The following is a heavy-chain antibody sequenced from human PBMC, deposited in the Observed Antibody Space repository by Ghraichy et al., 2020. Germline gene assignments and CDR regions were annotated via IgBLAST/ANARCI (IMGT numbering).Heavy chain of an antibody. CDR3: ARGGVYDTSGVDY. CDR1: GYTFTSHY. J-gene: IGHJ4*02. V-gene: IGHV1-46*01. Sequence: ASVKVSCKASGYTFTSHYIHWVRQAPGQGREGMGIINPNSQYTDYAQKFQGRVTMTRDTSTSTVYMELSSLRSDDTAVYYCARGGVYDTSGVDYWGQGTLVTVSS. D-gene: IGHD3-22*01. CDR2: INPNSQYT.